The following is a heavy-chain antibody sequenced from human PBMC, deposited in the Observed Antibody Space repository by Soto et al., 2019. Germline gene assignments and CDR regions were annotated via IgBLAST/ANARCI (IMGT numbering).Heavy chain of an antibody. Sequence: PGGSLRLSCAASGFTFSSYAMSWVRQAPGKGLEWVSAISGSGGSTYYADSVKGRFTISRDNSKNTLYLQMNSLRAEDTAVYYCAKKRYGQWLAPTYFDYWGQGTLVTVS. CDR3: AKKRYGQWLAPTYFDY. J-gene: IGHJ4*02. D-gene: IGHD6-19*01. V-gene: IGHV3-23*01. CDR2: ISGSGGST. CDR1: GFTFSSYA.